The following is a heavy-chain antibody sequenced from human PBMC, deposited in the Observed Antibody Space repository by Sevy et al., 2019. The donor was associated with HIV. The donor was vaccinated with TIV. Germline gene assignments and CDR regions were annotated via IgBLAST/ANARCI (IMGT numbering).Heavy chain of an antibody. J-gene: IGHJ4*02. V-gene: IGHV3-30-3*01. D-gene: IGHD5-12*01. CDR2: ISFDGGNT. Sequence: GESLKISCVASGFSLSDYAMHWVRQGPDKGLAWVAVISFDGGNTYYSDAVEGRFTISRDKSKNTVFLQMNSLSPDDTALYYCARGPYNSGLRFDFWGQGTLVTVSS. CDR3: ARGPYNSGLRFDF. CDR1: GFSLSDYA.